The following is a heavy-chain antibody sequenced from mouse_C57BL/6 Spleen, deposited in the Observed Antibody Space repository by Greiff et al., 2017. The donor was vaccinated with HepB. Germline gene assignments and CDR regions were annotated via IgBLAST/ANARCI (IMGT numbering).Heavy chain of an antibody. Sequence: EVKLMESGGGLVKPGGSLKLSCAASGFTSSSYAMSWVRQTPEKRLEWVATISDGGSYTYYPDNVKGRFTISRDNAKNNLYLQMSHLKSEDTAMYYCAREAAQPYFDYWGQGTTLTVSS. CDR3: AREAAQPYFDY. CDR1: GFTSSSYA. CDR2: ISDGGSYT. J-gene: IGHJ2*01. D-gene: IGHD3-2*02. V-gene: IGHV5-4*01.